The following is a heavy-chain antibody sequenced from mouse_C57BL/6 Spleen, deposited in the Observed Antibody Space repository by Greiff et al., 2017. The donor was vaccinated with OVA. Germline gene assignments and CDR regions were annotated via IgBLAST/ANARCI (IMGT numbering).Heavy chain of an antibody. J-gene: IGHJ4*01. Sequence: DVQLVESGGGLVKPGGSLKLSCAASGFTFSSYAMSWVRQTPEKRLEWVATISDGGSYTYYPDNVKGRFTISRDNAKNNLYLQMSHLKSEDTAMYYCARDWLDYWGQGTSVTVSS. V-gene: IGHV5-4*01. CDR1: GFTFSSYA. CDR2: ISDGGSYT. CDR3: ARDWLDY.